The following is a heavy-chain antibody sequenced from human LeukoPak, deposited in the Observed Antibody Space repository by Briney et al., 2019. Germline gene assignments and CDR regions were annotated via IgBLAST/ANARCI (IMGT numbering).Heavy chain of an antibody. CDR2: INPSAAST. Sequence: GASVKVSCKASGYTFTSYYMHWVRQAPGQGLEWMGIINPSAASTSYAQKFQGRVTMTRDTSTSTVYMELNSLRAEDTALYYCARGYSRAAFDIWGQGTVVAVSS. V-gene: IGHV1-46*01. CDR1: GYTFTSYY. CDR3: ARGYSRAAFDI. J-gene: IGHJ3*02. D-gene: IGHD2-15*01.